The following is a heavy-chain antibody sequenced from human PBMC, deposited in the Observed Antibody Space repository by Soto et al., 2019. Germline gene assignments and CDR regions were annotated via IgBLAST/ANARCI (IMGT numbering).Heavy chain of an antibody. J-gene: IGHJ4*02. D-gene: IGHD1-1*01. CDR1: GGSISSGGYY. CDR3: AEYNWKGGSGHFDY. V-gene: IGHV4-31*03. CDR2: IYYSGST. Sequence: QVQLQESGPGLVKPSQTLSLTCTVSGGSISSGGYYWSWIRQHRGKGLEWIGYIYYSGSTYYNPSIKRRVTVSVDTSKTHYSLKQSSVTAADTAGYCCAEYNWKGGSGHFDYWGQGTLVTVSS.